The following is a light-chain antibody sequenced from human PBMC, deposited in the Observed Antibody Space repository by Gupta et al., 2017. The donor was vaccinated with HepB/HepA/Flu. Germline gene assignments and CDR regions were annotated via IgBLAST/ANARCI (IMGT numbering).Light chain of an antibody. V-gene: IGLV2-23*02. CDR1: SSDVGSYNF. CDR2: EVS. CDR3: CSYAATHVE. J-gene: IGLJ2*01. Sequence: QSALTQPASVSGSPGQSITISCTGTSSDVGSYNFVSWYQQHPGKAPKLMIYEVSKRPSGVSERFSGSKSGNTASLTISGLQAEDEADYYCCSYAATHVEIGGGTRLTVL.